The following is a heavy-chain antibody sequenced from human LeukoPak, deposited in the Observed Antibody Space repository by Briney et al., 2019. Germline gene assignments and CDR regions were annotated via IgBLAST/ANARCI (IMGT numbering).Heavy chain of an antibody. V-gene: IGHV4-59*08. Sequence: PETLSLTCTVSGGSITGYYWSWIRQPPGKGLEWIAYVYFTGRTLYNPSLESRVTISVDTSKTQFSLRLTSVTAADTAVYYCARHIPVSYDAFDLWGRGTTVTVSS. J-gene: IGHJ3*01. CDR1: GGSITGYY. CDR3: ARHIPVSYDAFDL. CDR2: VYFTGRT. D-gene: IGHD6-19*01.